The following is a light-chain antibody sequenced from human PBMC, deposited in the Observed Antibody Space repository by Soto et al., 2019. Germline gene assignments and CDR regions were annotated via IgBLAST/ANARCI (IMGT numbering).Light chain of an antibody. V-gene: IGKV3-15*01. CDR3: QQYNNWPLT. J-gene: IGKJ4*01. Sequence: EIVMTQSPATLPVSPGERATLSCRASQSINNNLAWYQQKPGQGPRLLIYGASSRATGIPARFSGSGSGTGFTLTISSLQSEDFAIYYCQQYNNWPLTFGGGTKVEIK. CDR2: GAS. CDR1: QSINNN.